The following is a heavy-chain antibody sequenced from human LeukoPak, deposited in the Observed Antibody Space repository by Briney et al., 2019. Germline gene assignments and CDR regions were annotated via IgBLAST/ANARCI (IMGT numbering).Heavy chain of an antibody. V-gene: IGHV1-8*01. CDR3: ASTYYYDSSGYYFRY. D-gene: IGHD3-22*01. J-gene: IGHJ1*01. Sequence: GASVKVSWKASGYTFTRYAINWVRQATGRGREWMGWMNPNSGNTGYAQKFQGRVTMTRNTSISTAYMELSSLRSEDTAVYYCASTYYYDSSGYYFRYWGQGPLVTVSS. CDR1: GYTFTRYA. CDR2: MNPNSGNT.